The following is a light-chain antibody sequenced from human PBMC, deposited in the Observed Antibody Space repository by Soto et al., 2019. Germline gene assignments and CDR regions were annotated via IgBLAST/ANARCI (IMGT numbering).Light chain of an antibody. Sequence: DIQMTQSPSSLSASVGDRVTITCLASHDIGNYLNWYQQKPGKAPKLLIYYASNLETGVSSRFSGSGPGTDFTFTTSTPQPEDIATYFCQHYENFHRFIFGPGTKVDIK. V-gene: IGKV1-33*01. J-gene: IGKJ3*01. CDR1: HDIGNY. CDR2: YAS. CDR3: QHYENFHRFI.